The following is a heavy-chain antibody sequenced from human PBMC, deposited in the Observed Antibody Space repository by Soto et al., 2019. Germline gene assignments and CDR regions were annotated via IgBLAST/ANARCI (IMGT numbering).Heavy chain of an antibody. V-gene: IGHV5-10-1*01. D-gene: IGHD3-22*01. CDR2: IDPSDSYT. Sequence: PGESLKISCKGSGYSFTSYWISWVRQMPGKGLEWMGRIDPSDSYTNYSPSFQGHVTISADKSIGTAYLQWSSLKASDTAMYYCARHRYYYDSSGKIYYFDYWGQGTLVTVSS. CDR3: ARHRYYYDSSGKIYYFDY. CDR1: GYSFTSYW. J-gene: IGHJ4*02.